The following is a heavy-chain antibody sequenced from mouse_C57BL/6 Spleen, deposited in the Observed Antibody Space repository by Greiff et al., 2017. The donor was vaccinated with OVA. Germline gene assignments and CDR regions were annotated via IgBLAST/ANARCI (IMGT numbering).Heavy chain of an antibody. CDR2: IYPRSGNT. Sequence: VQLQQSGAELARPGASVKLSCKASGYTFTSYGISWVKQRTGQGLEWIGEIYPRSGNTYYNEKFKGKATLTADKSSSTAYMELRSLTSEDSAVYFGARYYDGPWFAYWGQGTLVTVSA. J-gene: IGHJ3*01. CDR1: GYTFTSYG. V-gene: IGHV1-81*01. CDR3: ARYYDGPWFAY. D-gene: IGHD2-3*01.